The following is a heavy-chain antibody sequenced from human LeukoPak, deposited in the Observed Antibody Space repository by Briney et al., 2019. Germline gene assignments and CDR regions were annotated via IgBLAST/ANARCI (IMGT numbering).Heavy chain of an antibody. CDR2: IIPIFGTA. CDR3: ARNGGSYEVPYFDY. CDR1: GGTFSSYA. J-gene: IGHJ4*02. D-gene: IGHD1-26*01. Sequence: SVKVSCKASGGTFSSYAISWVRQAPGQGLEWMGGIIPIFGTANYAQKFQGRVTITADESTSTAYMELSSLRSEDTAVYYCARNGGSYEVPYFDYWGQGTLVTVSS. V-gene: IGHV1-69*01.